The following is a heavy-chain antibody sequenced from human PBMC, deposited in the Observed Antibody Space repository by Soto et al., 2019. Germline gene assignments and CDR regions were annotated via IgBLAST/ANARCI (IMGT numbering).Heavy chain of an antibody. V-gene: IGHV1-8*01. CDR2: MNPNNGNT. CDR1: GYTFTSYG. Sequence: QVQLVQSGAEVKKPGASVKVSCKASGYTFTSYGINWVRQATGQGLEWMGWMNPNNGNTGYAQKFQGRVTMTRNTALSTAYMELSSLRSEDTAVYYCAGGLVGNSFRDYWGQGTLVTVSS. CDR3: AGGLVGNSFRDY. D-gene: IGHD6-19*01. J-gene: IGHJ4*02.